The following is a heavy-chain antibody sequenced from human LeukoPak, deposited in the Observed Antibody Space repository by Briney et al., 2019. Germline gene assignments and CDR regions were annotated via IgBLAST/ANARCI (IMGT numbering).Heavy chain of an antibody. Sequence: GESLEISCKGSGYSFTSYWIGWVRQMPGKALEWMGIIYPGDSDTRYSPSFQGQVTISADKSITTAYLQWSSLKASDTAMYYCARGDDSSGYYPGGYFDYWGQGTLVTVSS. CDR2: IYPGDSDT. J-gene: IGHJ4*02. D-gene: IGHD3-22*01. V-gene: IGHV5-51*01. CDR1: GYSFTSYW. CDR3: ARGDDSSGYYPGGYFDY.